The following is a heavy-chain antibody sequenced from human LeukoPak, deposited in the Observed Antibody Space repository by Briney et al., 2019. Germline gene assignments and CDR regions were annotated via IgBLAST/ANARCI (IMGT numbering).Heavy chain of an antibody. Sequence: PGGSLRLSCAASGFTFSSYAMHWVRQAPGKGLVWVSHINIDGGSTSYADSVKGRFTISRDNSKNTLYLQTNSLRAEDTAVYYCARHDEVAPRDHFDYWGQGTLVTVSS. J-gene: IGHJ4*02. CDR1: GFTFSSYA. CDR3: ARHDEVAPRDHFDY. D-gene: IGHD2-15*01. CDR2: INIDGGST. V-gene: IGHV3-74*01.